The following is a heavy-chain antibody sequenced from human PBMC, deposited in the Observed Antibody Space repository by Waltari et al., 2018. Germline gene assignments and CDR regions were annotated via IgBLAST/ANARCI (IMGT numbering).Heavy chain of an antibody. CDR3: ALSPQQLLAFDF. Sequence: QVQVVQSGTEVKKPGSSVRVSCKVSGDTFNKYAISWVRQAPGQGLELMGKFVPLLRLTNFSQKFRDRVTLTATTSTTTAFMDLTDLTSEDTAVYYCALSPQQLLAFDFWGQGTMVTVSS. CDR1: GDTFNKYA. V-gene: IGHV1-69*04. D-gene: IGHD6-13*01. J-gene: IGHJ3*01. CDR2: FVPLLRLT.